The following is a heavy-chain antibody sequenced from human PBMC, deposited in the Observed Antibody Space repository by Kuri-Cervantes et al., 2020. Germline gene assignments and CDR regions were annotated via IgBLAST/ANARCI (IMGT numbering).Heavy chain of an antibody. CDR2: IYYSGST. CDR1: GGSISSGSYY. Sequence: SETLSLTCTVSGGSISSGSYYWSWIRQPAGKGLEWIGYIYYSGSTYYNPSLKSRVTISVDRSKNQFSLKLSSVTAADTAVYYCARGYYDILTGTYGMDVWGQGTTVTVSS. J-gene: IGHJ6*02. D-gene: IGHD3-9*01. V-gene: IGHV4-61*10. CDR3: ARGYYDILTGTYGMDV.